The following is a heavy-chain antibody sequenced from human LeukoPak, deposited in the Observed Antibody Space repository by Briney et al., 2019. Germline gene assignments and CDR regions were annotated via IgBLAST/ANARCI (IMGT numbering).Heavy chain of an antibody. CDR3: AREWRGTTVTTWGINDAFDI. CDR2: IIPILGIA. D-gene: IGHD4-17*01. V-gene: IGHV1-69*04. CDR1: GGTFSSYA. Sequence: GASVKVSWKASGGTFSSYAISWVRQAPGQGLEWMGRIIPILGIANYAQKFQGRVTITADKSTSTAYMELSSLRSEDTAVYYCAREWRGTTVTTWGINDAFDIWGQGTMVTVSS. J-gene: IGHJ3*02.